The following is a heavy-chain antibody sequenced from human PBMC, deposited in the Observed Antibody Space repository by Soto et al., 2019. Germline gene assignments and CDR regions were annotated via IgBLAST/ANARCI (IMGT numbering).Heavy chain of an antibody. CDR2: IIPIFGTA. D-gene: IGHD3-9*01. CDR1: GGTFSSYA. Sequence: SVKVSCKASGGTFSSYAISWVRQAPGQGLEWMGGIIPIFGTANYAQKFQGRVTITADESTSTAYMELSSLRSEDTAVYYCARVGPYYDILTGYSPYYYYYYGMDVWGQGTTVTVSS. V-gene: IGHV1-69*13. J-gene: IGHJ6*02. CDR3: ARVGPYYDILTGYSPYYYYYYGMDV.